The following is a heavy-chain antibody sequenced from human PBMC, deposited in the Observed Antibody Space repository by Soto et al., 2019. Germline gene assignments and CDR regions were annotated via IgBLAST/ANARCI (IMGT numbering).Heavy chain of an antibody. CDR1: GGSFIDYD. J-gene: IGHJ6*03. V-gene: IGHV4-34*01. CDR3: ARVAGDAPYYYYMDV. CDR2: INHSGST. D-gene: IGHD3-10*01. Sequence: SQTLCLSYAVYGGSFIDYDWSWILQPPGKGLEWIGEINHSGSTNYNPSLKSRVTISVDTSKNQFSLKLSSVTAADTAVYYCARVAGDAPYYYYMDVWGKGTTVTVSS.